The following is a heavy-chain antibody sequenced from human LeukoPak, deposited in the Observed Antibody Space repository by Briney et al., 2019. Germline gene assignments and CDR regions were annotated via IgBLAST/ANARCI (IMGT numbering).Heavy chain of an antibody. Sequence: GGSLRLSCAASGFTFSDYAMSRVRQAPGKGLEWVSYISSSGSTIYYADSVKGRFTISRDNAKNSLYLQMNSLRAEDTAVYYCARVPTIAAGGYYYYYGMDVWGQGTTVTVSS. J-gene: IGHJ6*02. V-gene: IGHV3-11*01. CDR1: GFTFSDYA. CDR2: ISSSGSTI. D-gene: IGHD6-13*01. CDR3: ARVPTIAAGGYYYYYGMDV.